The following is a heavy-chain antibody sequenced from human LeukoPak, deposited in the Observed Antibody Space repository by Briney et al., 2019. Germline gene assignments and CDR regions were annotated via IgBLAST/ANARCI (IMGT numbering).Heavy chain of an antibody. J-gene: IGHJ6*03. V-gene: IGHV4-30-2*01. Sequence: SETLSLTCTVSGGSISNGGDYWSWIRQPPGKGLEWIGYVYHSGTTYYNLSLKTRVTISVDRSKNQFSLKLSSVTAADTAVYYCARVPRSYYYYYYMDVWGKGTTVTVSS. D-gene: IGHD1-1*01. CDR3: ARVPRSYYYYYYMDV. CDR2: VYHSGTT. CDR1: GGSISNGGDY.